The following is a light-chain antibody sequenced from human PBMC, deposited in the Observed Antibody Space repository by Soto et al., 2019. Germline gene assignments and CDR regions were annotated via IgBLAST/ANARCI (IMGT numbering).Light chain of an antibody. CDR1: SSDVGSYNL. Sequence: QSALTQPAPVSGCPGQSITISCTGTSSDVGSYNLVSWYQQHPGKAPKLMIYEGSKRPSGVSNRFSGSKSGNTASLTISGLQAEDEADYYCCSYAGSSTLVFGGGTKLTVL. CDR3: CSYAGSSTLV. V-gene: IGLV2-23*01. CDR2: EGS. J-gene: IGLJ3*02.